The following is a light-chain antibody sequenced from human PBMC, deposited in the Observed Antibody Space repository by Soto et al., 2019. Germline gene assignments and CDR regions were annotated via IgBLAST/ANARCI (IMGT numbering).Light chain of an antibody. J-gene: IGLJ3*02. CDR1: SGHSSYI. CDR3: ETWDSNTWV. CDR2: LEGSGSY. V-gene: IGLV4-60*02. Sequence: QSVLTQSSSASASLGSSVKLTCTLSSGHSSYIIAWHQQQPGKAPRYLMKLEGSGSYNKGSGVPDRFSGSSSGADRYLTISNLQFEAEADYYCETWDSNTWVFGGGTNLTVL.